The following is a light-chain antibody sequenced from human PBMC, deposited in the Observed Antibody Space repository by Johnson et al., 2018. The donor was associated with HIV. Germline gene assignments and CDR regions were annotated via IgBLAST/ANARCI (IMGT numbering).Light chain of an antibody. CDR3: GTWDSSLSAHYI. CDR1: NSNIGSYY. Sequence: QSVLTQPASVSAASGQKVNISCSGSNSNIGSYYVSWYQHLPGTAPKLLIYDNNKRPSGVPDRFSDSKSGTSATLGITGLQTGDEADYYCGTWDSSLSAHYIFGTGTKVTVL. V-gene: IGLV1-51*01. CDR2: DNN. J-gene: IGLJ1*01.